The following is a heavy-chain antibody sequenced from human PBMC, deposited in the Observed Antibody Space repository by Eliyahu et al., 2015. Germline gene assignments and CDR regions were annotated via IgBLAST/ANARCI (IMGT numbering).Heavy chain of an antibody. Sequence: QVQLVQSGAEMKKPGASVHVSCKASGYMFTTYYIHWMRQAPGQGLEWMGVIYPTTDTTSSAKKFQGRLTMTMDASASTVYMELSSLRYEDTAMYFCVRERVGGLFDYWGQGTLITVSS. CDR1: GYMFTTYY. CDR2: IYPTTDTT. D-gene: IGHD2-15*01. V-gene: IGHV1-46*01. CDR3: VRERVGGLFDY. J-gene: IGHJ4*02.